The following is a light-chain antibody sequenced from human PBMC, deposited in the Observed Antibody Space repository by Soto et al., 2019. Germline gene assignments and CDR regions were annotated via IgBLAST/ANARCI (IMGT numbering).Light chain of an antibody. J-gene: IGLJ2*01. V-gene: IGLV1-51*01. CDR1: TSNIGSSY. Sequence: QSVLTQPPSVSAAPGQKVTISCSGSTSNIGSSYVSWYQQLPGTATNLLIYDNDKRPSGIPDRYSGSKSGTSATLYITGPQTGDEADYYCGTWDRRLTAVVFGGGTKVTVL. CDR2: DND. CDR3: GTWDRRLTAVV.